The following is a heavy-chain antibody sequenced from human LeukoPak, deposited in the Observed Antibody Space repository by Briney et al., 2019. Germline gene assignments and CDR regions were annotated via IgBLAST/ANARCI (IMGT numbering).Heavy chain of an antibody. D-gene: IGHD3-10*01. CDR3: ARKNFYGSGSPFHY. V-gene: IGHV1-18*01. CDR2: ISAYNGNT. CDR1: GYTFTSYG. Sequence: ASVKVSCKASGYTFTSYGISWVRQAPGQGLEWMGWISAYNGNTNYAQKLQGRVTMTTDTSTSTAYMELRSVRSDDTAVYYCARKNFYGSGSPFHYWGQGTLVTVSS. J-gene: IGHJ4*02.